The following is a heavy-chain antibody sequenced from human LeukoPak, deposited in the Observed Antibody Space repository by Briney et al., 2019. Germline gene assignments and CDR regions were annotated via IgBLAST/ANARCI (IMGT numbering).Heavy chain of an antibody. Sequence: SETLSLTCTVSGGSISSYYWSWIRQPAGKGLEWIGRIYTSGSTNYNPSLESRVTMSVDTSKNQFSLKLSSVTAADTAVYYCAREPRTGRGYYFDYWGQGTLVTVSS. CDR1: GGSISSYY. J-gene: IGHJ4*02. CDR3: AREPRTGRGYYFDY. V-gene: IGHV4-4*07. D-gene: IGHD3/OR15-3a*01. CDR2: IYTSGST.